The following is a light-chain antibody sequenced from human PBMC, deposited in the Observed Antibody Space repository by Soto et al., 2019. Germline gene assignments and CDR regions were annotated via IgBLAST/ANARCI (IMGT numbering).Light chain of an antibody. J-gene: IGKJ5*01. Sequence: DIQLTQSPSFLSASVGDRVTITCRASQGISSYLAWYQQKPGKAPELLIYAASTLQSGVPSRFSGSGSGTDFTLTISSLQPEDSATYYCQQSYSTPITFGQGTRLEIK. V-gene: IGKV1-9*01. CDR2: AAS. CDR1: QGISSY. CDR3: QQSYSTPIT.